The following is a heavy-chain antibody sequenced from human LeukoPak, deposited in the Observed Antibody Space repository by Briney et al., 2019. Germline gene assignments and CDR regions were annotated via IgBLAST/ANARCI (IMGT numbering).Heavy chain of an antibody. D-gene: IGHD3-22*01. J-gene: IGHJ4*02. CDR2: IYYSGST. V-gene: IGHV4-59*12. Sequence: ASETLSLTCTVSGGSISSYYWSWIRQPPGKGLEWIGYIYYSGSTNYNPSLKSRVSISVDTSKNQFSLKLSSVTAADTAVYYCARVAFSYYDSSGYPGGFDYWGQGTLVTVSS. CDR1: GGSISSYY. CDR3: ARVAFSYYDSSGYPGGFDY.